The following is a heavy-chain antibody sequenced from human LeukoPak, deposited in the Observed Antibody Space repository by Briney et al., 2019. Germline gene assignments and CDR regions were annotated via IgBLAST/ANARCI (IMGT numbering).Heavy chain of an antibody. D-gene: IGHD3-22*01. CDR3: ARDSSGYYFKSSWYFDL. Sequence: ASVKVSCKASGYTFTGYYMHWVRQAPGRGLEWMGWINPNSGGTNYAQKFQGRVTMTRDTSISTAYMELSRLRSDDTAVYYCARDSSGYYFKSSWYFDLWGRGTLVTVSS. J-gene: IGHJ2*01. CDR1: GYTFTGYY. CDR2: INPNSGGT. V-gene: IGHV1-2*02.